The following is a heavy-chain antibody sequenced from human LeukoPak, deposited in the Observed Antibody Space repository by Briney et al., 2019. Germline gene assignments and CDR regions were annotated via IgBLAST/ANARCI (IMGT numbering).Heavy chain of an antibody. Sequence: SETLSLTCTVSGGSISSGGYYWSWIRQHPGKGLEWIGYIYYSGSTYYNPSLKSRVTISVDTSKNQFSLKLSSVTAADTAVYYCASQKKHYYDSSGYYGYCGQGTLVTVSS. V-gene: IGHV4-31*03. J-gene: IGHJ4*02. D-gene: IGHD3-22*01. CDR2: IYYSGST. CDR1: GGSISSGGYY. CDR3: ASQKKHYYDSSGYYGY.